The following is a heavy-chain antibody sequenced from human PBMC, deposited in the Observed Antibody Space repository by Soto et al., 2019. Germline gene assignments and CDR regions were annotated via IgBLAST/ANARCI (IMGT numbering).Heavy chain of an antibody. Sequence: GGSLRLSCAASGFTLSSYAMNWVRQAPGKGLEWVSVISGSGVITYYADSVKGWFTISRDYSKNTLYLQMNSLRAEDTALYYCAKDILTGYCPFDCWGQGTLVTVSS. V-gene: IGHV3-23*01. CDR2: ISGSGVIT. CDR3: AKDILTGYCPFDC. CDR1: GFTLSSYA. J-gene: IGHJ4*02. D-gene: IGHD3-9*01.